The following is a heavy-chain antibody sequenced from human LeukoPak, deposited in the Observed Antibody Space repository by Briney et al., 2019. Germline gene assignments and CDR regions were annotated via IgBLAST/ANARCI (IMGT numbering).Heavy chain of an antibody. CDR3: ARAGGSYYHYFDY. Sequence: GASVKVSCKASGGTFSSYAISWVRQAPGQGLEWMGGIIPIFGTANYAQKFQGRVTITADESTSTAYMELRSLRSDDTAVYYCARAGGSYYHYFDYWGQGTLVTVSS. V-gene: IGHV1-69*13. J-gene: IGHJ4*02. D-gene: IGHD1-26*01. CDR2: IIPIFGTA. CDR1: GGTFSSYA.